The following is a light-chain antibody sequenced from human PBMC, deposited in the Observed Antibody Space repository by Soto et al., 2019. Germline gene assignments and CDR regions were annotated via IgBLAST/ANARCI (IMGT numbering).Light chain of an antibody. CDR2: AAS. J-gene: IGKJ2*01. CDR3: QQSYTTPVYT. CDR1: QNIIFY. V-gene: IGKV1-39*01. Sequence: DIQMTQSPSSLSASVGDRVTITCRASQNIIFYLNWYQQKPGKAPKLLIYAASNLQSVVPSSFSGSGSGTEFSLIISSLQPEDFATYVCQQSYTTPVYTFGQGTKLEIK.